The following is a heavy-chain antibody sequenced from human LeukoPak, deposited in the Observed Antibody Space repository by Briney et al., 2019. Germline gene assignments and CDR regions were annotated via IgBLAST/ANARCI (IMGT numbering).Heavy chain of an antibody. Sequence: PSETLSLTCTVYGGSFSDYSWSWIRQPPGKGLEWIGEVSHDGTTNYNPSLESRVTISIDTSNSQFSLNLKSVTAADSGVYYCARDGIAVFGVITGNYYYMDVWGKGTTVTVSS. J-gene: IGHJ6*03. CDR3: ARDGIAVFGVITGNYYYMDV. CDR2: VSHDGTT. V-gene: IGHV4-34*01. D-gene: IGHD3-3*01. CDR1: GGSFSDYS.